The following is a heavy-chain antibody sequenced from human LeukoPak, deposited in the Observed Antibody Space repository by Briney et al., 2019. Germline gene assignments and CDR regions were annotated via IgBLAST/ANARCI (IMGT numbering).Heavy chain of an antibody. CDR3: AKVAYYYASGSYYPDDY. Sequence: PGGSLRLSCAASGFTFSSYAMSWVRQAPGKGLEWVSAISGSGGSTYCADSVKGRFTISRDNSKNTLYLQMNSLRAEDTAVYYCAKVAYYYASGSYYPDDYWGQGTLVTVSS. D-gene: IGHD3-10*01. V-gene: IGHV3-23*01. CDR2: ISGSGGST. CDR1: GFTFSSYA. J-gene: IGHJ4*02.